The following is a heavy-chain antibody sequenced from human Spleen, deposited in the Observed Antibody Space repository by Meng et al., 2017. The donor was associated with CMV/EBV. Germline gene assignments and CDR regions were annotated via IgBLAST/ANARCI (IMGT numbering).Heavy chain of an antibody. V-gene: IGHV3-23*01. CDR1: GFTFSSYS. Sequence: GGSLRLSCAASGFTFSSYSMNWVRQAPGKGLEWVSGTSTSAASTYYADSVKGRFTISRDNSKNTLYLQMSSLRAEDTAIYYCAKDRCSSTSCSFDYWGQGTLVTVSS. CDR2: TSTSAAST. CDR3: AKDRCSSTSCSFDY. J-gene: IGHJ4*02. D-gene: IGHD2-2*01.